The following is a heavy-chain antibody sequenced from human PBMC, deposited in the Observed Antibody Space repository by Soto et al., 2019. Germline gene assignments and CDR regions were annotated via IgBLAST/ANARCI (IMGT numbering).Heavy chain of an antibody. CDR2: IYYSGST. Sequence: SETVSLTXTVSGGSISSGDYYWSWIRQPPGKGLEWIGYIYYSGSTYYNPSLKSRVTMSVDTSKSQFSLKLTSVTAADTAVYYCARGEDAFFYYGLDVWGQGITVTVSS. CDR1: GGSISSGDYY. V-gene: IGHV4-30-4*02. CDR3: ARGEDAFFYYGLDV. J-gene: IGHJ6*02.